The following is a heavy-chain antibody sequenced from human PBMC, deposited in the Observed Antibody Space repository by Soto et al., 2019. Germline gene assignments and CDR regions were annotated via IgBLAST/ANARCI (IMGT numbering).Heavy chain of an antibody. Sequence: EVQVLDSGGGLVQPGGSLRLSCAASGFTFNNYAMNWVRQAPGKGLEWVATISATGGSTYYADSVKGRFTISRGNSKNTLYLQMNGLRVEDTAVYYCAKDRLAGNFDYWGQGTQVTVSS. CDR2: ISATGGST. V-gene: IGHV3-23*01. CDR1: GFTFNNYA. J-gene: IGHJ4*02. CDR3: AKDRLAGNFDY.